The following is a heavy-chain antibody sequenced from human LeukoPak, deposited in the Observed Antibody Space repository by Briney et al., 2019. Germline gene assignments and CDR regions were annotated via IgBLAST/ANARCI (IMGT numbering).Heavy chain of an antibody. J-gene: IGHJ4*02. CDR2: IIPIFGTA. CDR3: ATLEYSSSYDY. D-gene: IGHD6-6*01. Sequence: SVKVSCKASGGTFSSYAISWVRQAPGQGLEWMGRIIPIFGTANYAQKFQGRVTITTDESTSTAYMELGRLRSEDTAVYYCATLEYSSSYDYWGQGTLVTVCS. V-gene: IGHV1-69*05. CDR1: GGTFSSYA.